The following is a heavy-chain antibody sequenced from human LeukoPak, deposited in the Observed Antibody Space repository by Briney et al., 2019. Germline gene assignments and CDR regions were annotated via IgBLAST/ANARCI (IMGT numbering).Heavy chain of an antibody. CDR2: IKSDGSST. Sequence: GGSLRLSCAASGFTFRSYWMHWVRHAPGKGLVWVSRIKSDGSSTTYADSVKGRFTISRDNAKNTLYLQMNSLRAEDTAVYYCARGYGGNYNWFDPWGQGTLVTVSS. D-gene: IGHD4/OR15-4a*01. CDR1: GFTFRSYW. V-gene: IGHV3-74*01. CDR3: ARGYGGNYNWFDP. J-gene: IGHJ5*02.